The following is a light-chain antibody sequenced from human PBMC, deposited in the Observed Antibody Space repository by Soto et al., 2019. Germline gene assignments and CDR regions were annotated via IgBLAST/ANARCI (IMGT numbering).Light chain of an antibody. J-gene: IGKJ1*01. Sequence: TQSPATLSLSPWTRATLFCSTSQNIGTSLAWYQQRAGQDPRLLIYGASTRAFGVAARFSGGGSGTEFTLTISSLQSEDFAVYHCQQYNNGPPWTFGQGTKVDIK. CDR2: GAS. CDR1: QNIGTS. CDR3: QQYNNGPPWT. V-gene: IGKV3-15*01.